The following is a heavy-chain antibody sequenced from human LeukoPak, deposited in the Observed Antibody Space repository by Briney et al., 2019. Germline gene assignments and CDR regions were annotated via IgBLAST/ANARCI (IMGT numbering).Heavy chain of an antibody. D-gene: IGHD1-26*01. CDR2: MNPNSGNT. J-gene: IGHJ6*03. CDR3: ARAITRGSYYGAPYYYYMDV. V-gene: IGHV1-8*03. Sequence: ASVKVSCKTSGYTFTSYYIHWLRQATGQGLEWMGWMNPNSGNTGYAQKFQGRVTITADKSTSTAYMELSSLRSEDTAVYYCARAITRGSYYGAPYYYYMDVWGKGTTVTVSS. CDR1: GYTFTSYY.